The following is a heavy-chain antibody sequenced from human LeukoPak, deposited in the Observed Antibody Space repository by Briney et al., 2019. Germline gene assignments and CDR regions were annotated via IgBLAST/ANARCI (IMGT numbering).Heavy chain of an antibody. CDR3: ASLYYDGSGDFDY. V-gene: IGHV4-4*07. J-gene: IGHJ4*02. CDR1: GGSISSYY. CDR2: IYISGST. Sequence: KSSETLSLTCTVSGGSISSYYWSWIRQPAGKGLEWIGRIYISGSTYYNPSLKSRVSMSVDTSKNQFSLKLSSVTAADTAVYYCASLYYDGSGDFDYWGQGTLVTVSS. D-gene: IGHD3-22*01.